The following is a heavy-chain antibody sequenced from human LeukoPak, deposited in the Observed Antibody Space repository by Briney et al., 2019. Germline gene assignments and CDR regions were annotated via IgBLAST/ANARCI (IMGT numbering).Heavy chain of an antibody. CDR2: INTNTGNP. CDR3: ARVLAMVRGAPFDY. J-gene: IGHJ4*02. V-gene: IGHV7-4-1*02. D-gene: IGHD3-10*01. CDR1: GYTFTSYA. Sequence: ASVKVSCKASGYTFTSYAMNWVRQAPGQGLEWMGWINTNTGNPTYAQGFTGRFVFSLDTSVGTAYLQISSLKAEDTAVYYCARVLAMVRGAPFDYWGQGTLVTVSS.